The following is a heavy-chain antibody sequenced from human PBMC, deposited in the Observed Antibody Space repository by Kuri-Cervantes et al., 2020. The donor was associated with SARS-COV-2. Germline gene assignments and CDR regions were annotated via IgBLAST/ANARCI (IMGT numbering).Heavy chain of an antibody. CDR3: ARFLYSSGPRDY. J-gene: IGHJ4*02. V-gene: IGHV1-69*13. Sequence: SVKVSCKASGGTFSSYAISWVRQAPGQGLEWMGGIIPIFGTANYAQKFQGRVTITADESTSTAYMELSSLRSEDTAVYYCARFLYSSGPRDYWGQGTLVTVSS. D-gene: IGHD6-19*01. CDR1: GGTFSSYA. CDR2: IIPIFGTA.